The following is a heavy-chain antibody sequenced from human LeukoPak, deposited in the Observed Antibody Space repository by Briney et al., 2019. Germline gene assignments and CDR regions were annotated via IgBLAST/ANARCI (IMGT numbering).Heavy chain of an antibody. CDR3: ARGAYYYDSSGRVDY. V-gene: IGHV1-46*01. CDR1: GYTFTSYG. J-gene: IGHJ4*02. D-gene: IGHD3-22*01. Sequence: ASVKVSCKASGYTFTSYGISWVRQAPGQGLEWMGIINPSGGSTSYAQKFQGRVTMTRDTSTSTVYMELSSLRSEDTAVYYCARGAYYYDSSGRVDYWGQGTLVTVSS. CDR2: INPSGGST.